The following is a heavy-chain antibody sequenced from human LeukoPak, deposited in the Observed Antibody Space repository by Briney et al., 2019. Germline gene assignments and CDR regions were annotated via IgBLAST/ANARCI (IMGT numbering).Heavy chain of an antibody. CDR3: ARFRSRDGYLYFVY. J-gene: IGHJ4*02. CDR1: GGSISSYY. V-gene: IGHV4-59*01. D-gene: IGHD5-24*01. Sequence: SETLSLTCTVSGGSISSYYWRWLRQPTGKGLEWCGYIYYSGSTNYNPSLKSRVTISVDTSKNQFSLKLSSVTTADTAVYYCARFRSRDGYLYFVYWGQGTLGTVSS. CDR2: IYYSGST.